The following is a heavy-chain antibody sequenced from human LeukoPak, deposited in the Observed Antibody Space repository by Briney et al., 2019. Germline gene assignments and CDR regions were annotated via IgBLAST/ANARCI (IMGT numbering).Heavy chain of an antibody. D-gene: IGHD6-19*01. CDR2: TSSGSSWI. J-gene: IGHJ4*02. V-gene: IGHV3-21*06. CDR1: GFTFSDYS. CDR3: AREGGKASAVAGPYY. Sequence: GGSLRLSCAASGFTFSDYSMNWVRQTPGKGLEWVASTSSGSSWIYYEDSVRGRFTISRDNAKNLLYLQMNSLRAEDTAVYYCAREGGKASAVAGPYYWGQGTLVTVSS.